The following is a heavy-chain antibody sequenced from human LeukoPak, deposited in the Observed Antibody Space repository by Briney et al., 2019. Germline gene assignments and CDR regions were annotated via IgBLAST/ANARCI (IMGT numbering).Heavy chain of an antibody. V-gene: IGHV1-46*01. CDR2: INPSGGST. J-gene: IGHJ5*02. CDR3: ARDRQGMGDFWSGYPSYNWFDP. CDR1: GYTFTSYY. D-gene: IGHD3-3*01. Sequence: ASVKVSCKASGYTFTSYYMHWVRQAPGQGLEWMGIINPSGGSTSYAQKFQGRVAMTRDTSTSTVYMELSSLRSEDTAVYYCARDRQGMGDFWSGYPSYNWFDPWGQGTLVTVSS.